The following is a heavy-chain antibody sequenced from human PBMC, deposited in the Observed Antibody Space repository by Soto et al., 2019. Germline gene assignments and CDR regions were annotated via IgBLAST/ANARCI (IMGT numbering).Heavy chain of an antibody. CDR1: GFSFSSYV. V-gene: IGHV3-23*01. CDR3: ARRESAMGYGMDV. Sequence: GGSLLLSCSASGFSFSSYVMTWVRQAAGKGLEWVSAITTTGGNTFYADSVKGRFTVSRDNSKNTLYLQMNSLRAEDTAVYYCARRESAMGYGMDVWGQGTTVTVSS. D-gene: IGHD2-8*01. CDR2: ITTTGGNT. J-gene: IGHJ6*02.